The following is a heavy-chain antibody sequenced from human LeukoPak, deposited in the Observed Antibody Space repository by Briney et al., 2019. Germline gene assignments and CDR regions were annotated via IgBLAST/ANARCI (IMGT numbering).Heavy chain of an antibody. D-gene: IGHD4-23*01. CDR2: ISHSDGST. CDR3: AADGGGLSSVVTPRSSPFDY. J-gene: IGHJ4*02. CDR1: GFAFSSYA. Sequence: GGSLRLSCAASGFAFSSYAMSWVRQAPGKGLEWVSSISHSDGSTYYADSVKGRFTISRDNSKNTLYLQMNSLRAEDTAVYYCAADGGGLSSVVTPRSSPFDYWGQGTLVTVSS. V-gene: IGHV3-23*01.